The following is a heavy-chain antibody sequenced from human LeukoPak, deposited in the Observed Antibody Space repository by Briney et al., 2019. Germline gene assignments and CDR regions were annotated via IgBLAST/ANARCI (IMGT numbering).Heavy chain of an antibody. V-gene: IGHV1-24*01. Sequence: ASVKVSCKVSGYTLTELSMHWVRQAPGKGLEWMGGFDPEDGETIYAQKFQGRVTMTEDTSTDTAYMKLSSLRSEDTAVYYCATSGSGWPPNAFDIWGQGTMVTVSS. CDR1: GYTLTELS. CDR2: FDPEDGET. CDR3: ATSGSGWPPNAFDI. D-gene: IGHD6-19*01. J-gene: IGHJ3*02.